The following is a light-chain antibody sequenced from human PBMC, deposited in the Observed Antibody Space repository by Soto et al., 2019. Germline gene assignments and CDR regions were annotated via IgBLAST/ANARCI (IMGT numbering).Light chain of an antibody. Sequence: QSVLTQPPSVSGAPGQRVTISCIGAGYDVHWYQQLSGTAPKVLIYGNNNRPTGVPDRFAGSKSGPSASLAIAGLQAEDEADYCSQSYDSSLSDWVFGGGTQLTVL. CDR3: QSYDSSLSDWV. J-gene: IGLJ3*02. V-gene: IGLV1-40*01. CDR2: GNN. CDR1: GAGYD.